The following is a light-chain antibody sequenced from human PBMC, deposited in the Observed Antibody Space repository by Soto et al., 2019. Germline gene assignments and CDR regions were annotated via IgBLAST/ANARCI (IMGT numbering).Light chain of an antibody. CDR1: QSLLYRNGYHY. Sequence: DLVMIQSPLSLPVTPGEPASISCRSSQSLLYRNGYHYLDWYVQKPGQSPQLLISLGSSRASGVPDRFSGSGSGTDFTLKISRVEAEDVGPYYCMQALETPRTFGQGTRVEIK. CDR2: LGS. V-gene: IGKV2-28*01. CDR3: MQALETPRT. J-gene: IGKJ1*01.